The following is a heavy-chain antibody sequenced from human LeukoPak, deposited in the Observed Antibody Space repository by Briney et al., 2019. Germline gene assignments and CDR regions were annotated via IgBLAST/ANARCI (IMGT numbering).Heavy chain of an antibody. CDR1: GFNFGDFW. CDR2: IYGDGSFT. V-gene: IGHV3-74*01. CDR3: AREFPGKDV. Sequence: PGGSLRLSCTVSGFNFGDFWLSWVRQAPGKGLVWVALIYGDGSFTRYADSVKGRFTISRDNAKNTVYLQMNSLRAEDTAVYYCAREFPGKDVWGQGTTVTVSS. J-gene: IGHJ6*02.